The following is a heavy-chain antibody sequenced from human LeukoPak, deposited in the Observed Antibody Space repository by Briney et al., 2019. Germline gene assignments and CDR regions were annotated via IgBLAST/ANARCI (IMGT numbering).Heavy chain of an antibody. CDR3: ARLGSLVVVADSHYGMDV. CDR2: IYPGDSDT. CDR1: GYSFTSYW. Sequence: GESLKISCKGSGYSFTSYWIGWVRQMPGKGLEWMGIIYPGDSDTRYGPSFQGQVTISADKSISTAYLQWSSLKASDTAMYYCARLGSLVVVADSHYGMDVWGQGTTVTVSS. V-gene: IGHV5-51*01. D-gene: IGHD2-15*01. J-gene: IGHJ6*02.